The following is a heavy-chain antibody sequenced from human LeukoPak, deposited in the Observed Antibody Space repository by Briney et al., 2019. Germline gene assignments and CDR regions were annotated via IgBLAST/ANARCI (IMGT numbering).Heavy chain of an antibody. CDR3: AKEYSNRPDYFDH. D-gene: IGHD6-13*01. J-gene: IGHJ4*02. Sequence: GGSLRLSCAASGFTFSSYDLSWVRQAPGKGLECVSAISRGVGSTYYADSVRGRFTISRDNSKNTLYLQMNSLRPEDTAVYNCAKEYSNRPDYFDHWGQGTLVTVSS. CDR2: ISRGVGST. CDR1: GFTFSSYD. V-gene: IGHV3-23*01.